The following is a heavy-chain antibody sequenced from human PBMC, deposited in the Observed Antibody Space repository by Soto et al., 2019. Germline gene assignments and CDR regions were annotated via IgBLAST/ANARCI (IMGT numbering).Heavy chain of an antibody. CDR2: IYYSGNT. CDR1: GVSISSNSYY. J-gene: IGHJ4*02. CDR3: ARQRGGYYDSSSNLYYFDY. Sequence: NPSETLCLTCTVSGVSISSNSYYWGWIRQAPGKGREWIGSIYYSGNTYYNPSLKSRVTISVDTSKNQFSVNLSSVTAADTAVYYCARQRGGYYDSSSNLYYFDYWGQGTLVTVSS. D-gene: IGHD3-22*01. V-gene: IGHV4-39*01.